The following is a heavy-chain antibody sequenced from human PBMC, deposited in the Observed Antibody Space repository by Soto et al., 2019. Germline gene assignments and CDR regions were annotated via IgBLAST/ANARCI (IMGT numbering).Heavy chain of an antibody. CDR2: INHSGST. J-gene: IGHJ4*02. CDR1: GGSFSGYY. CDR3: ARLFYDFWSGYQLDY. V-gene: IGHV4-34*01. Sequence: SETLSLTCAVYGGSFSGYYWSWIRQPPGKGLEWIGEINHSGSTNYNPSLKSRVTISVDTSKNQFSLKLSSVTAADTAVYYCARLFYDFWSGYQLDYWGQGTLVTVSS. D-gene: IGHD3-3*01.